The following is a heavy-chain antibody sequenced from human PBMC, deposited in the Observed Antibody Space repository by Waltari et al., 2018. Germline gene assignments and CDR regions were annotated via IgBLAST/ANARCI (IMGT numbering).Heavy chain of an antibody. CDR1: GFIFSNYW. CDR2: IKQDGSDT. V-gene: IGHV3-7*01. Sequence: EVQLVESGGGLVQPGGSLKLSCAASGFIFSNYWRSWVRQAPGEGLGWVGSIKQDGSDTYFVDSLKGRFTISRDNTENSMYLQMDSLRAEDTAHYYCARDSLATGYWYFDQWGRGTLVTVSS. J-gene: IGHJ2*01. CDR3: ARDSLATGYWYFDQ. D-gene: IGHD6-25*01.